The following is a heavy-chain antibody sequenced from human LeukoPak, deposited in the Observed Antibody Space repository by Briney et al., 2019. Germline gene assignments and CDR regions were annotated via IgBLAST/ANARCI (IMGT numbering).Heavy chain of an antibody. V-gene: IGHV4-30-4*01. J-gene: IGHJ5*02. CDR2: IRYSGIT. D-gene: IGHD2-2*01. CDR3: ARNAARDCTSTACWPRWFDP. CDR1: GGSISSGNYY. Sequence: PSETLSLTCTVSGGSISSGNYYWSWIRQPPGKGLEWIAYIRYSGITSYNTSLKSRVTISVDTSKNQFSLKLNSVTAADTAVYYCARNAARDCTSTACWPRWFDPWGQGTLVTVSS.